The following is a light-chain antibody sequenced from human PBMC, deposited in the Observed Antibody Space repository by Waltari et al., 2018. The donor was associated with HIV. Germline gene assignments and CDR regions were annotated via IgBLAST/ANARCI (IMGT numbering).Light chain of an antibody. CDR1: QSVSSN. J-gene: IGKJ1*01. Sequence: VMTLSQSSLSVSAADRATISCRASQSVSSNLAWYQHKPGQAPRLLIYGASTRATGIPARFSGSGSGTEFTLTISSLQSEDFAVYYCQQYNNWPPWTFGQGTKVEIK. CDR3: QQYNNWPPWT. CDR2: GAS. V-gene: IGKV3-15*01.